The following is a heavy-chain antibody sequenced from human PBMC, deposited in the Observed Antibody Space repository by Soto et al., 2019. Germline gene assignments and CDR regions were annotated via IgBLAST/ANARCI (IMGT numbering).Heavy chain of an antibody. Sequence: QVQLVQSGAEVKKPGSSVKVSCKASGGTFSSYAISWVRQAPGQGLEWMGGIIPIFGTANYAQKFQGRVTITADESTSTAYMELSSLRSEDTAVYYCASSYGSGSYLVGVGMDVWGQGTMVTVSS. D-gene: IGHD3-10*01. CDR1: GGTFSSYA. CDR2: IIPIFGTA. J-gene: IGHJ6*02. CDR3: ASSYGSGSYLVGVGMDV. V-gene: IGHV1-69*01.